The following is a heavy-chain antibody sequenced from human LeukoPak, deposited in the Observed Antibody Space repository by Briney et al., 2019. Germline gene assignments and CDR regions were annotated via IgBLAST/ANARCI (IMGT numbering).Heavy chain of an antibody. CDR3: ARRNPLYYGDYAPRGDDAFDI. D-gene: IGHD4-17*01. Sequence: SETLSLTCAVYGGSFSGYYWGWIRQPPGKGLEWIGSIYYSGSTYYNPSLKSRVTISVDTSKNQFSLKLSSVTAADTAVYYCARRNPLYYGDYAPRGDDAFDIWGQGTMVTVSS. J-gene: IGHJ3*02. CDR2: IYYSGST. V-gene: IGHV4-39*01. CDR1: GGSFSGYY.